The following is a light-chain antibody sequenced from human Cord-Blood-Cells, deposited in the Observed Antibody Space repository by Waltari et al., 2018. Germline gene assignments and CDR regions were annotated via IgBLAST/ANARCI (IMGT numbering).Light chain of an antibody. V-gene: IGLV2-23*02. CDR1: SSDGGSYTL. Sequence: QSALTQPASVSGSPGQSITISCTGTSSDGGSYTLVSWYQQHPGKAPKLMIYEVSKRPSGVSNRFSGSKSGNTASLTISGLQAEDEADYYCCSYAGSSTLVFGGGTKLTVL. CDR3: CSYAGSSTLV. CDR2: EVS. J-gene: IGLJ2*01.